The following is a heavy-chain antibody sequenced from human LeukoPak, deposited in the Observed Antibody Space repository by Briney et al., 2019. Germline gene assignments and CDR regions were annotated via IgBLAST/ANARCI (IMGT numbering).Heavy chain of an antibody. Sequence: PSQTLSLTCTVSGGSISSGDYYWSWIRQPPGKGLEWIGYIYYSGSTYYNPSLKSRVTISVDTSKNQFSLKLSSVTAADTAVYYCARDGPLGGATYGGWFDPWGQGTLVTVSS. J-gene: IGHJ5*02. D-gene: IGHD1-26*01. CDR1: GGSISSGDYY. CDR3: ARDGPLGGATYGGWFDP. V-gene: IGHV4-30-4*01. CDR2: IYYSGST.